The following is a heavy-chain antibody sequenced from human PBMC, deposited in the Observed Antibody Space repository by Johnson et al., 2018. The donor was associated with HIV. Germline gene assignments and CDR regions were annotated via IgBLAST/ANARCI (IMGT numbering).Heavy chain of an antibody. V-gene: IGHV3-23*04. Sequence: VQLVESGGGLVQPGGSLRLSCAASGFTFSSYGMSWVRQAPGTGLEWVSTISGSGGSTYYADSVKGRFTIYRDNFKNTLYLQMNGLRPEDTAVYYCAKEDPWRRAFDIWGQGTVVTVSS. CDR2: ISGSGGST. CDR3: AKEDPWRRAFDI. J-gene: IGHJ3*02. D-gene: IGHD1-1*01. CDR1: GFTFSSYG.